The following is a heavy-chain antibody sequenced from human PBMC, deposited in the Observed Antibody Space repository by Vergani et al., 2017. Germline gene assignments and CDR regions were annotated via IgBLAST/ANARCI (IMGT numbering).Heavy chain of an antibody. D-gene: IGHD1-26*01. CDR2: IYYSGST. CDR1: GGSISSSSYY. J-gene: IGHJ4*02. V-gene: IGHV4-61*05. Sequence: QLQLQESGPGLVKPSETLSLTCTVSGGSISSSSYYWTWIRQSPGKGLEWIGYIYYSGSTNYNPSLKSRVTISVDTSKNQFSLKLSSVTAADTAVYYCARGKWELPVDYWGQGTLVTVSS. CDR3: ARGKWELPVDY.